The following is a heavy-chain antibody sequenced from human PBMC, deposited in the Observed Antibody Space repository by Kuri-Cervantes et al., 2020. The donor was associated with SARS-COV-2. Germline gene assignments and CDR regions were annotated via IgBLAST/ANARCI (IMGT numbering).Heavy chain of an antibody. Sequence: LTLTCTVSGFSLSNASMGVSWIRQPPGKGLEWVANIKQDGSEKYYVDTVKGRFTISRDNAKNSLYLQMNSLRAEDTAVYYCARDYPYSSGWTTNYYYYYYGMDVWGQGTTVTVSS. D-gene: IGHD6-19*01. CDR1: GFSLSNASMG. V-gene: IGHV3-7*03. J-gene: IGHJ6*02. CDR3: ARDYPYSSGWTTNYYYYYYGMDV. CDR2: IKQDGSEK.